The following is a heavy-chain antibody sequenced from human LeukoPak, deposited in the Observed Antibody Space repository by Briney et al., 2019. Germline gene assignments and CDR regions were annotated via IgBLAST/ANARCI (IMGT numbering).Heavy chain of an antibody. D-gene: IGHD2-15*01. CDR1: GFIFSNYG. Sequence: GGSLRLSCATSGFIFSNYGMHWVRQAPGKGLVWVSRSNTDGSSYADSVKGRFTISRDNAKNTLYLQMNSLRAEDTALYYCARGGYCSGGTCYTDNWFDPWGQGTLVTVSS. V-gene: IGHV3-74*01. CDR2: SNTDGSS. CDR3: ARGGYCSGGTCYTDNWFDP. J-gene: IGHJ5*02.